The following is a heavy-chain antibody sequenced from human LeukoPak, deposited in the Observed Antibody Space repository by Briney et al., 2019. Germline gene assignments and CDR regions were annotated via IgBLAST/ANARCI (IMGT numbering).Heavy chain of an antibody. CDR2: IYYSGST. D-gene: IGHD6-13*01. CDR1: GGSISSYY. Sequence: SETLSLTCTVSGGSISSYYWSWIRQPPGKGLEWIGYIYYSGSTNYNPSLKSRVTISVDTSKNQFSLKLSSVTAADTAVYYCARLSIAAAGDWFDPWGQGTLVSVSS. CDR3: ARLSIAAAGDWFDP. J-gene: IGHJ5*02. V-gene: IGHV4-59*01.